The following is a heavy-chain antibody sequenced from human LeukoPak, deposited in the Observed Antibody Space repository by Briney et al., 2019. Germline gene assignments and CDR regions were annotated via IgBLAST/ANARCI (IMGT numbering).Heavy chain of an antibody. V-gene: IGHV3-48*01. J-gene: IGHJ4*02. Sequence: GGSLRLSCAASGFTFSSYSMNWVRQAPGKGLEWVSYISSSSSTIYYADSVKGRFTISRDNAKNSLYLQMNSLRAEDTAVYYCARTQWDPGCSSTSCYHTGIDYWGQGTLVTVSS. CDR1: GFTFSSYS. D-gene: IGHD2-2*01. CDR2: ISSSSSTI. CDR3: ARTQWDPGCSSTSCYHTGIDY.